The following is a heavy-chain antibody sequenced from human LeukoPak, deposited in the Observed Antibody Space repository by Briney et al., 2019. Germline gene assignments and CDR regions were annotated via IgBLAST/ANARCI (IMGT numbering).Heavy chain of an antibody. CDR1: GFTFSSYA. CDR2: ISGSADST. Sequence: GGSLRLSRAASGFTFSSYAMTWVRQAPGKGLQWVSAISGSADSTYYADSVKGRFTISRDNSKNTLYLQMNSLRDEDTAVYYCANPTADYNSGYWGQGTLVTVSS. J-gene: IGHJ4*02. CDR3: ANPTADYNSGY. D-gene: IGHD4-11*01. V-gene: IGHV3-23*01.